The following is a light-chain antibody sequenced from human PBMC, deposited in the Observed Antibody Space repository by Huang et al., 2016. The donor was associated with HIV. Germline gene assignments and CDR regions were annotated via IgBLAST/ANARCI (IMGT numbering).Light chain of an antibody. CDR1: QSLLHSGGKTY. J-gene: IGKJ2*01. CDR2: AVS. Sequence: DIVMTQTPLSLSVTPGQPASISCKSSQSLLHSGGKTYLYWYLQKPGQPPQLLIYAVSNRFSGVPDRFTGTGAGTDVTVEISRVEADDVGFYYCMHSRQHPYTFGQGTEQELK. CDR3: MHSRQHPYT. V-gene: IGKV2D-29*01.